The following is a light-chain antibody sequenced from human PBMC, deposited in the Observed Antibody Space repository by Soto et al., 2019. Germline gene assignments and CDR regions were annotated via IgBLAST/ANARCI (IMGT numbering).Light chain of an antibody. CDR3: CSYANGNTLL. CDR1: RSDVGSYDL. CDR2: EVT. J-gene: IGLJ2*01. Sequence: QSVLTQPASVSGSPGQSITISCTGTRSDVGSYDLVSWYQHHPGTAPKLILYEVTKRPSGVSNRFSGSKSGNTASLTISGLQTEDDSHYYCCSYANGNTLLFGGGTKVTVL. V-gene: IGLV2-23*02.